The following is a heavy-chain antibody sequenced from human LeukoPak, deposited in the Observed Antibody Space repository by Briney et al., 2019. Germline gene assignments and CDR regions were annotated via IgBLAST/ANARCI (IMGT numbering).Heavy chain of an antibody. J-gene: IGHJ4*02. Sequence: GGSLRLSCAASGFTFSSYSMNWVRQAPGKGLEWVSYISSSSSTIYYADSVKGRFTISRDNAKNSLYLQMNSLRAEDTAVYYCARGSIVVTFDYWGQGTLVTVSS. CDR3: ARGSIVVTFDY. V-gene: IGHV3-48*04. CDR2: ISSSSSTI. D-gene: IGHD1-26*01. CDR1: GFTFSSYS.